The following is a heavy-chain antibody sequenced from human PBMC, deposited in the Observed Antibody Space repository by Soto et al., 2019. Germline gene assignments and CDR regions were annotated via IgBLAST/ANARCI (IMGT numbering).Heavy chain of an antibody. Sequence: ASVKVSCKASGFSFTRYLIHWVRQAPGLGLEWMGFISPSVGRTTSAQQFQGRLFLTSDTSTSTVYMELNSLQSEDTAVYYCARDRPPTHSYPFDYWGQGSLVTVSS. CDR2: ISPSVGRT. CDR1: GFSFTRYL. CDR3: ARDRPPTHSYPFDY. D-gene: IGHD5-18*01. J-gene: IGHJ4*02. V-gene: IGHV1-46*03.